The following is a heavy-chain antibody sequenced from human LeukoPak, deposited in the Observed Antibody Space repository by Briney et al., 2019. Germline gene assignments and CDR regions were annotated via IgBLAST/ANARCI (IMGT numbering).Heavy chain of an antibody. CDR2: INAGNGNT. CDR1: GYTFTSYA. V-gene: IGHV1-3*01. D-gene: IGHD6-13*01. CDR3: ARDFSPAGTSGGFDY. Sequence: ASVKVSCKASGYTFTSYAMHWVRQAPGQRLEWMGWINAGNGNTKYSQKFQGRVTITRDTSASTAYMELSSLRSEDTAVYYCARDFSPAGTSGGFDYWGQGTLVTVSS. J-gene: IGHJ4*02.